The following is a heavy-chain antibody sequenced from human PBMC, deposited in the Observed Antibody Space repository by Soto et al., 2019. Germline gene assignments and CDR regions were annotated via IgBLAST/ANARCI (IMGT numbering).Heavy chain of an antibody. CDR3: ASPREGQWLVFDH. D-gene: IGHD6-19*01. Sequence: QPGGSLRLSCVVSGFTFSDFGMHWVRQSPGEGLAWVASISKDGLDRYYSESVKGRFTISRDDSKNTVFLQMNSLKVEDTAAYFCASPREGQWLVFDHWGQRTLVTVS. V-gene: IGHV3-30*19. CDR2: ISKDGLDR. J-gene: IGHJ4*02. CDR1: GFTFSDFG.